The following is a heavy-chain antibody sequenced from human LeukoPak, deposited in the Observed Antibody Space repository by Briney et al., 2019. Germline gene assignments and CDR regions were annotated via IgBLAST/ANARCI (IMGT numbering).Heavy chain of an antibody. CDR3: AKQLGYCSDGSCYFPY. CDR1: GDSVPSNSAV. CDR2: TYYRSKWYN. D-gene: IGHD2-15*01. J-gene: IGHJ4*02. V-gene: IGHV6-1*01. Sequence: SQTLSLTCAISGDSVPSNSAVWNWIRQSPSRGLEWLGRTYYRSKWYNDYAVSVKSRITINPDTSKNQFSLQLNSVTPEDTAVYYCAKQLGYCSDGSCYFPYWGQGTLVTVSS.